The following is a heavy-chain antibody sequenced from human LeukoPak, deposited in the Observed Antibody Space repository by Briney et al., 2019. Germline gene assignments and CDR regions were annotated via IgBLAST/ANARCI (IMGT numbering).Heavy chain of an antibody. J-gene: IGHJ6*03. D-gene: IGHD3-10*01. Sequence: SVKVSCKASGGTFSSYAISWVRQAPGQGLEWMGRIIPIFGTANYAQKFQGRVTFTTDESTSTACMELSSLRSEDTAVYYCARERGSGDSYYYYYMDVWGKGTTVTVSS. CDR3: ARERGSGDSYYYYYMDV. CDR1: GGTFSSYA. V-gene: IGHV1-69*05. CDR2: IIPIFGTA.